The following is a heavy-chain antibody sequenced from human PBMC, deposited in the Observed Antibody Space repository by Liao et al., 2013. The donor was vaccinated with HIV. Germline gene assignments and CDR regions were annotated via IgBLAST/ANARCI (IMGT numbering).Heavy chain of an antibody. CDR2: MYTSGST. CDR1: GGSISSYY. CDR3: ARDSPRITGTTPDY. D-gene: IGHD1-20*01. Sequence: QVQLQESGPGLVKPSETLSLTCTVSGGSISSYYWSWIRQPAGKGLEWIGRMYTSGSTYYNPSLKSRVTISVDTSKNQFSLKLSSVTAADTAVYYCARDSPRITGTTPDYWGQGTLVTVSS. J-gene: IGHJ4*02. V-gene: IGHV4-4*07.